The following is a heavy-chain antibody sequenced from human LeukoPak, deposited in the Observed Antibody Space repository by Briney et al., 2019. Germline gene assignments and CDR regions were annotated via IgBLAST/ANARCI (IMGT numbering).Heavy chain of an antibody. V-gene: IGHV1-18*01. CDR1: GYTFTSYG. Sequence: GTSVKVSCKASGYTFTSYGISWVRQAPGQGLEWMGWISAYNGNTNYAQKLQGRVTMTTDTSTSTAYMELRSLRSDDTAVYYCARDGTMVRGLVYYMDVWGKGTTVTVSS. J-gene: IGHJ6*03. CDR2: ISAYNGNT. CDR3: ARDGTMVRGLVYYMDV. D-gene: IGHD3-10*01.